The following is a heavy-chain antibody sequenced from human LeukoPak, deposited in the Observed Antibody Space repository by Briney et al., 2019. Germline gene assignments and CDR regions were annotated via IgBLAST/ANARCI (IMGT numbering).Heavy chain of an antibody. CDR1: GGSFSGYY. J-gene: IGHJ4*02. D-gene: IGHD6-19*01. CDR2: IYHSGST. Sequence: PSETLSLTCAVYGGSFSGYYWSWIRQPPGKGLEWIGEIYHSGSTNYNPSLKSRVTISVDKSKNQFSLKLSSVTAADTAVYYCARLPRQSSGWYGGYFDYWGQGTLVTVSS. CDR3: ARLPRQSSGWYGGYFDY. V-gene: IGHV4-34*01.